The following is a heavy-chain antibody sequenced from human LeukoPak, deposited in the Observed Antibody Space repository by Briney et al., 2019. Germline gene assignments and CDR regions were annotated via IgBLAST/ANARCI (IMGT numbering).Heavy chain of an antibody. D-gene: IGHD5-24*01. J-gene: IGHJ4*02. CDR1: GGSFSGYY. V-gene: IGHV4-34*01. CDR2: INHSGST. Sequence: SETLSLTCAVYGGSFSGYYWSWIRQPPGKGLEWIGEINHSGSTNYNPSIKSRVTISVDTSKNQFSLKLSSVTAADTAVYYCARGRGRWLQFLDYWGQGTLVTVSS. CDR3: ARGRGRWLQFLDY.